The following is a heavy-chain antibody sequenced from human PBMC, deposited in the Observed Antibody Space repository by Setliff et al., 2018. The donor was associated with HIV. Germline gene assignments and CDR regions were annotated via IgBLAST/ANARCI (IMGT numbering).Heavy chain of an antibody. Sequence: ASVKVSCKASGYTFSSYGISWVRQAPGQGLEWMGWISTYNGNRNYAQKLQDRVTMTTDTSTNTAYMVLTSLRSDDTAVYYCARVQGATHYDILTGYTLYGLDVWGQGTTVTV. D-gene: IGHD3-9*01. CDR3: ARVQGATHYDILTGYTLYGLDV. CDR2: ISTYNGNR. CDR1: GYTFSSYG. J-gene: IGHJ6*02. V-gene: IGHV1-18*01.